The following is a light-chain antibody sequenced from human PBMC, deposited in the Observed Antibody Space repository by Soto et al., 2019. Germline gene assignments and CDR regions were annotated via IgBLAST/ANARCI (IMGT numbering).Light chain of an antibody. J-gene: IGKJ1*01. CDR1: QTVNSDY. Sequence: EILLTQSPGTLSLSPGETATLCCRASQTVNSDYLAWFQQRPGQAPRLLIFATSRRATDIPDRFSGSGSGTDFTLAIRRLEPEDFAVYYCHQFGYSPRTFGQGTKVDI. CDR3: HQFGYSPRT. V-gene: IGKV3-20*01. CDR2: ATS.